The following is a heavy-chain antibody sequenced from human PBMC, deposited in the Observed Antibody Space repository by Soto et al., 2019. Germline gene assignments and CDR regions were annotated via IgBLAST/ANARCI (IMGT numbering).Heavy chain of an antibody. CDR3: ARSRSDDFWSGLAAFDI. CDR2: IYYSGST. V-gene: IGHV4-39*07. J-gene: IGHJ3*02. D-gene: IGHD3-3*01. CDR1: GGSISSSSYY. Sequence: SETLSLTCTVSGGSISSSSYYWGWIRQPPGKGLEWIGSIYYSGSTYYNPSLKSRVTISVDTSKNQFSLKLSSVTAADTAVYYCARSRSDDFWSGLAAFDIWGQGTMVTVSS.